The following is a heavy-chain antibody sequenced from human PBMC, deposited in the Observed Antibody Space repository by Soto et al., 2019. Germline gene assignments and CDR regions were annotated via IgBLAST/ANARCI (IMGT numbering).Heavy chain of an antibody. D-gene: IGHD4-17*01. J-gene: IGHJ4*02. CDR2: VSYDGSRK. Sequence: QVQVVEYGGGVVQPGRSLTLSCAASGFTFSTYGMHWVRQAPGKGLERVAIVSYDGSRKHYVDSVKGRFAISRDNSMNTLYLQLNSLRPEDTAMYYCAKDLQGDRDVYHYGADSWGQGTLVTVSS. V-gene: IGHV3-30*18. CDR3: AKDLQGDRDVYHYGADS. CDR1: GFTFSTYG.